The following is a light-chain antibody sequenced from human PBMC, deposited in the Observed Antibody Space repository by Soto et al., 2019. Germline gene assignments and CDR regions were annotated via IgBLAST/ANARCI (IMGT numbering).Light chain of an antibody. Sequence: QSVLTQPPSVSGAPGQRVTISCTGSSSNIGAGYDVHWYQQLPGTAPKLLIYGNNNRPSGVPDRFSGSKSVTSASLAITGLQAEDEADYYCQSYDSSLSGPSFGGGTKLTVL. CDR2: GNN. J-gene: IGLJ2*01. CDR1: SSNIGAGYD. CDR3: QSYDSSLSGPS. V-gene: IGLV1-40*01.